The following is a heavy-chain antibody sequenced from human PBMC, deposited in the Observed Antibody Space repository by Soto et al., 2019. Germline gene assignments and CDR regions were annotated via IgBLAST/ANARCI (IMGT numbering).Heavy chain of an antibody. V-gene: IGHV3-74*01. D-gene: IGHD3-22*01. J-gene: IGHJ4*02. CDR1: GFTFSSYW. CDR2: IKNDGSGT. Sequence: QPGGSLRLSCAASGFTFSSYWMHWVRQVPGKGPVWVSRIKNDGSGTYYADSVKGRLTMSRDNAKNTVYLKMNSLKAEDTAVYYILRGDGDYYDGNGYLGRHWGQGTLVTVSS. CDR3: LRGDGDYYDGNGYLGRH.